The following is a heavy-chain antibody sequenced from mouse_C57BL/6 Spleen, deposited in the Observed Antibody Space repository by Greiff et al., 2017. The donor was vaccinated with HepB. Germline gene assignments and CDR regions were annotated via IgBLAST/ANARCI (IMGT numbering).Heavy chain of an antibody. CDR3: ARGFITTVVEGAWFAY. CDR1: GYTFTSYW. V-gene: IGHV1-64*01. Sequence: QVQLQQPGAELVKPGASVKLSCKASGYTFTSYWMHWVKQRPGQGLEWIGMIHPNSGSTNYNEKFKSKATLTVDKSSSTAYMQLSSLTSEDSAVYYCARGFITTVVEGAWFAYWGQGTLVTVSA. J-gene: IGHJ3*01. CDR2: IHPNSGST. D-gene: IGHD1-1*01.